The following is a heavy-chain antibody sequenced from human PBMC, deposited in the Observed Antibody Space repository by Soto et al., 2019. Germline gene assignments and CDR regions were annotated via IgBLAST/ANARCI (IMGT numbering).Heavy chain of an antibody. J-gene: IGHJ3*02. CDR2: ISGSGGST. D-gene: IGHD6-13*01. Sequence: GGSLRLSCVASGFTFSSYAMSWVRQAPGKGLEWVSAISGSGGSTYYADSVKGRFTISRDNSKNTLYLQMNSLRAEDTAVYYCAKWPSSRWYRDAFDIWGQGTMVTVSS. CDR3: AKWPSSRWYRDAFDI. CDR1: GFTFSSYA. V-gene: IGHV3-23*01.